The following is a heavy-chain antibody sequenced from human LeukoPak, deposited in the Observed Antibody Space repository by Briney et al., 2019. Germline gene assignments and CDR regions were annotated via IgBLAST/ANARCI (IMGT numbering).Heavy chain of an antibody. V-gene: IGHV1-18*01. Sequence: VASVKVSCKASGYTFTSYGISWVRQAPGQGLEWMGWISAYNGNTNYAQKLQGRVTMTRDTSISTAYMELSRLRSDDTAVYYCARDGRPVVPAAIFYYYYMYVWGKGTTVTISS. D-gene: IGHD2-2*01. CDR2: ISAYNGNT. J-gene: IGHJ6*03. CDR3: ARDGRPVVPAAIFYYYYMYV. CDR1: GYTFTSYG.